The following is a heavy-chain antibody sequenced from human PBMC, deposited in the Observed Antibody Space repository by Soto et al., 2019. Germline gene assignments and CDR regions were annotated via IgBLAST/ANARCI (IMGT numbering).Heavy chain of an antibody. V-gene: IGHV1-46*01. Sequence: ASVKVSCKASGYTFSSYYMHWVRQAPGQGLEWMGIINPSGGVTNYAQRFQGRVTMTRDTSTTTAYMQLSSLRSEDTAVYYCARGGPRQLVIYGVDVWGQGTTVTVSS. J-gene: IGHJ6*02. CDR3: ARGGPRQLVIYGVDV. CDR1: GYTFSSYY. CDR2: INPSGGVT. D-gene: IGHD6-6*01.